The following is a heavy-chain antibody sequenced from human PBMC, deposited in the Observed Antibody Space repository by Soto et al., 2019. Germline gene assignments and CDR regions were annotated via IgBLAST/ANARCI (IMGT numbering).Heavy chain of an antibody. CDR3: AKSSRQYASAIQAFFDP. CDR2: IYPGDSDT. CDR1: GYSFTSYW. J-gene: IGHJ5*02. D-gene: IGHD2-2*01. Sequence: GESLKISCKGSGYSFTSYWIGWVRQMPGKGLEWMGIIYPGDSDTRYSPSFQGQVTISADKSISTAYLQWSSLKASDTAMYYCAKSSRQYASAIQAFFDPWGLGTLVTVSS. V-gene: IGHV5-51*01.